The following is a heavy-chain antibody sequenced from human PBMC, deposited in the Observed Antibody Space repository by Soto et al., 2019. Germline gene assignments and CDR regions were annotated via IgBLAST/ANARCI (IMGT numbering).Heavy chain of an antibody. J-gene: IGHJ6*02. CDR2: INHSGST. CDR1: GGSFSCYY. CDR3: ARVNYDFWSGTFESGMDV. Sequence: PSETLSLTCAVYGGSFSCYYWIWIRQPPGKGLEWIGEINHSGSTNYNPSLKSRVTISVDTSKNQFSLKLSSVTAADTAVYYCARVNYDFWSGTFESGMDVWGQGTTVTVSS. D-gene: IGHD3-3*01. V-gene: IGHV4-34*01.